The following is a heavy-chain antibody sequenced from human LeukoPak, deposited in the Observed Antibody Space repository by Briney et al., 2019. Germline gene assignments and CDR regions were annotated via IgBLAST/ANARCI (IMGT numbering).Heavy chain of an antibody. CDR1: GLTFSNYW. CDR3: AKVWTMVRGIIKSTDYFDY. D-gene: IGHD3-10*01. CDR2: ISGSGGST. V-gene: IGHV3-23*01. Sequence: PGGSLRLSCAASGLTFSNYWMSWVRQAPGKGLEWVSAISGSGGSTYYADSVKGRFTISRDNSKNTLYLQMNSLRAEDTAVYYCAKVWTMVRGIIKSTDYFDYWGQGTLVTVSS. J-gene: IGHJ4*02.